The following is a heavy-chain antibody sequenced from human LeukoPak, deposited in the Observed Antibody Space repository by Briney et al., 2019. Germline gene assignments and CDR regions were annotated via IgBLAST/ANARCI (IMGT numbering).Heavy chain of an antibody. D-gene: IGHD2-8*01. CDR3: ARDNDFDY. J-gene: IGHJ4*02. CDR1: GYTFTSNY. V-gene: IGHV1-2*02. Sequence: ASVKVSCKASGYTFTSNYMHWVRQAPGQGLEWMGIINPSGGSTNYAQKFQGRVTMTRDTSISTAYMELSRLRSDDTAVYYCARDNDFDYWGQGTLVTVSS. CDR2: INPSGGST.